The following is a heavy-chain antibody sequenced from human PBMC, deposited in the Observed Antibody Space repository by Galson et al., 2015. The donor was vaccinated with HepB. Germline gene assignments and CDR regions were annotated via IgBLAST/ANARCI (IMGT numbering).Heavy chain of an antibody. J-gene: IGHJ3*02. Sequence: SVKVSCKASGYTFTGYYMHWVRQAPGQGLEWMGRINPNSGGTNYAQKFQGRVTMTRDTSISTAYMELSRLRSDDTAVYYCARDSDSGSYSVAFDIWGQGTMVTVSS. CDR1: GYTFTGYY. CDR3: ARDSDSGSYSVAFDI. V-gene: IGHV1-2*06. CDR2: INPNSGGT. D-gene: IGHD1-26*01.